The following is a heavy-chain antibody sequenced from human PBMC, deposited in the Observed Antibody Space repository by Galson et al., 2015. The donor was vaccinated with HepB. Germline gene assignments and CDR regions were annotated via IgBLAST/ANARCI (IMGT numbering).Heavy chain of an antibody. V-gene: IGHV6-1*01. CDR3: SRSSRWRQDC. Sequence: CAISGDSVSDNIATWNWIRQSPSRGLEWLGRTYYRAKWYNDYAGSVKGRITINPDTSNNQFSLQLNSVTPEDTAVYFCSRSSRWRQDCWGQGTLVTVSS. CDR2: TYYRAKWYN. J-gene: IGHJ4*02. CDR1: GDSVSDNIAT. D-gene: IGHD6-13*01.